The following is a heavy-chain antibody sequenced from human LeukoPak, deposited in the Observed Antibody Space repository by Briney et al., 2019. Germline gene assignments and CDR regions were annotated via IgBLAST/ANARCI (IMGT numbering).Heavy chain of an antibody. D-gene: IGHD1-26*01. CDR1: GGSILTTNW. CDR2: VHLSGAS. CDR3: TRESGAFSPFGF. V-gene: IGHV4-4*02. Sequence: SSETLSLTCAGSGGSILTTNWWSWVRQPPGKGLEWIGEVHLSGASNYNPSLKSRVNMSIDKSKNQLSLELTSVTAADTAIYYCTRESGAFSPFGFWGQGTLVTVSS. J-gene: IGHJ4*02.